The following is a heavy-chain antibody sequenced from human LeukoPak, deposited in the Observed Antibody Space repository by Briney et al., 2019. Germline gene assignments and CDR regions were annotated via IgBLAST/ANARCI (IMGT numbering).Heavy chain of an antibody. J-gene: IGHJ4*02. Sequence: SQTLSLTCTVPGGSISSGDYYWSWIRQPPGKGLEWIGYIYYSGSTYYNPSLKSRVTISVDTSKNQFSLKLSSVTAADTAVYYCARGPQASRYYGSGIETLLDYWGQGTLVTVSS. V-gene: IGHV4-30-4*01. CDR2: IYYSGST. CDR3: ARGPQASRYYGSGIETLLDY. D-gene: IGHD3-10*01. CDR1: GGSISSGDYY.